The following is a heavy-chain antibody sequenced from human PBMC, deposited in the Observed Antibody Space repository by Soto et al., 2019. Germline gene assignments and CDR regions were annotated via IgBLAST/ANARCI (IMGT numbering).Heavy chain of an antibody. Sequence: QVQLVQSGAEVKKPGASVKVSCKASGYSFTSYAMHWVRQAPGQRLEWMGWINVGNGNTKYSQKCQGRVTITRETSASTAYMELSSLRSEDTAVYYCARDHIAAAPNGVDYYYYMDVWGKGTTVTVSS. D-gene: IGHD6-13*01. V-gene: IGHV1-3*01. J-gene: IGHJ6*03. CDR3: ARDHIAAAPNGVDYYYYMDV. CDR2: INVGNGNT. CDR1: GYSFTSYA.